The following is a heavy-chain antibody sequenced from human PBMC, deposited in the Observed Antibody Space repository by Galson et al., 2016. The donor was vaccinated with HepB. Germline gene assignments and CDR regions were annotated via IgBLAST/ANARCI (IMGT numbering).Heavy chain of an antibody. CDR3: VKDSLKGHYAASGPNEF. J-gene: IGHJ4*02. D-gene: IGHD4/OR15-4a*01. CDR2: IVPVFGTT. V-gene: IGHV1-69*13. Sequence: SVKVSCKVSGDTLSNSVITWVRQAPGPGLEWMGGIVPVFGTTKYTQKFQGRVSMTADESTTTAYLELTSLRSGDTAKYYCVKDSLKGHYAASGPNEFRGQGTLIIVSS. CDR1: GDTLSNSV.